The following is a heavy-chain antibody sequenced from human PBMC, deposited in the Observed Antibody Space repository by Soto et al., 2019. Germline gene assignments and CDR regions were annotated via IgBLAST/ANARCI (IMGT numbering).Heavy chain of an antibody. V-gene: IGHV3-23*01. J-gene: IGHJ2*01. Sequence: EVQLLESGGGLVQPGGSLRLSCAASGFTFSSYAMNWVRQAPGKGLEWVSVISGSGGSTYYADSVKGRFTISRDNSKNTLYLQTNSRRAEDTAVYYCAKRTTGWYFDLWGRGTLVTVSS. CDR2: ISGSGGST. CDR1: GFTFSSYA. CDR3: AKRTTGWYFDL.